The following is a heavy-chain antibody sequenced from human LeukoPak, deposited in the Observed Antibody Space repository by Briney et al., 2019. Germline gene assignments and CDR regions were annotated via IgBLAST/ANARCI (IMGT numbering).Heavy chain of an antibody. J-gene: IGHJ4*02. CDR2: ISSSSYI. CDR3: ARAPVTSCRGAYCYPFDY. CDR1: GFTFSSYS. Sequence: GRSLRLSCAASGFTFSSYSVNWVRQAPGKGLEWVSSISSSSYIYYADSVKGRFTISRDNAKNSLYLQMNSLRAEDTAVYYCARAPVTSCRGAYCYPFDYWGQGTLVTVSS. V-gene: IGHV3-21*01. D-gene: IGHD2-21*01.